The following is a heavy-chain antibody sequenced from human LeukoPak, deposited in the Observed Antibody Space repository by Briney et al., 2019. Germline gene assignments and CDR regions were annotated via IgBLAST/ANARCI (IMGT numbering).Heavy chain of an antibody. D-gene: IGHD3-22*01. CDR3: ATYNSRNAREFQS. V-gene: IGHV3-48*04. J-gene: IGHJ1*01. CDR2: ISSSSSTI. Sequence: PGGSLRFSCAASGFTFSSYSMNWVRQAPGKGLEWVSYISSSSSTIYYADSVKGRFTISRDNAKNSLYLQMNSLRAEDTAVYYCATYNSRNAREFQSWGQGTLVTVSS. CDR1: GFTFSSYS.